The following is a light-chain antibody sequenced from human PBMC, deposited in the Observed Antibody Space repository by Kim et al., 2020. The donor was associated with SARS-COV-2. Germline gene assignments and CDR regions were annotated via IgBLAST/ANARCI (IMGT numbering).Light chain of an antibody. V-gene: IGLV3-1*01. CDR3: QAWDSSTDI. CDR2: QDI. J-gene: IGLJ2*01. Sequence: SYELTQPPSVSVSPGQTASITCSGYKLWDKFASWYQQKPGQSPVLVIYQDIKRPSGIPERFSGSNSGNTATLTISGTQAMDEADYYCQAWDSSTDIFGGGTQLTVL. CDR1: KLWDKF.